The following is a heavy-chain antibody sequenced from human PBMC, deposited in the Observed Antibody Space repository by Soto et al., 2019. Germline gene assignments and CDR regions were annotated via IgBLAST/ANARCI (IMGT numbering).Heavy chain of an antibody. J-gene: IGHJ3*02. CDR2: IYWDDDK. CDR3: AHTPRQQLDYDDFDI. Sequence: QITLKESDPTLVNPTQTLTLTCTFSGFSLSTSGVGVGWIRQPPGKALEWLALIYWDDDKRYSPSLKSRLTITEDTSKNPEVLTMTSMDPVDTATYYCAHTPRQQLDYDDFDIWGQGTMVTVSS. V-gene: IGHV2-5*02. CDR1: GFSLSTSGVG. D-gene: IGHD6-13*01.